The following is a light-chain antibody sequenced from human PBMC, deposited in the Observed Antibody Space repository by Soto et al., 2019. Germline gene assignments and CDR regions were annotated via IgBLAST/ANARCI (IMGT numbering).Light chain of an antibody. CDR2: DVN. CDR1: SSDIGNYNY. Sequence: QSALTQPRSVSGSPGQPVTISCTGTSSDIGNYNYVSWYQQHPGKAPKVTIYDVNKRPSGVPGRFSGSKSGNTASLTISGLQAEDEADYYCTSYTSDNRNYVFGTGTKVTVL. CDR3: TSYTSDNRNYV. V-gene: IGLV2-11*01. J-gene: IGLJ1*01.